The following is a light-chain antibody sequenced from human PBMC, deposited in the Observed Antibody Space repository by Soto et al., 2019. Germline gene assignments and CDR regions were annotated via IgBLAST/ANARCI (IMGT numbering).Light chain of an antibody. CDR3: QQLNSYPRT. CDR1: QDISNY. V-gene: IGKV1-9*01. Sequence: DIQLTQSPSFLSASIGDRVTITCRASQDISNYLAWYQQKPGKAPELLIYLASTLQSGVPSRFSGSGSGTEFTLTISSLQPEDCGTYYCQQLNSYPRTFGQGTKVEI. CDR2: LAS. J-gene: IGKJ1*01.